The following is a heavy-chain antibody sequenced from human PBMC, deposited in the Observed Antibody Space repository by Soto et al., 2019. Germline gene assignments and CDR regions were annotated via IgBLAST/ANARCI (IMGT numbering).Heavy chain of an antibody. CDR3: ARDAVAGIWGY. J-gene: IGHJ4*02. Sequence: QVQLVESGGGVVQPGRSLRLSCAASGFTFSSYAMHWVRQAPGKGLEWVAVISYDGSNKYYADSVKGRFTISRDNSKNTLYLQMNSLRAEDTAVYYCARDAVAGIWGYWGQGTLVTVSS. CDR1: GFTFSSYA. CDR2: ISYDGSNK. V-gene: IGHV3-30-3*01. D-gene: IGHD6-19*01.